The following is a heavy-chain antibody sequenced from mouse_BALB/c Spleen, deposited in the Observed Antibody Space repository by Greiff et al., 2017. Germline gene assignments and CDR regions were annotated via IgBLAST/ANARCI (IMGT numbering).Heavy chain of an antibody. V-gene: IGHV5-17*02. CDR1: GFTFSSFG. Sequence: EVMLVESGGGLVQPGGSRKLSCAASGFTFSSFGMHWVRQAPEKGLEWVAYISSGSSTIYYADTVKGRFTISRDNPKNTLFLQMTSLRSEDTAMYYCERGPYGKRDYAMDYWGQGTSVTVSS. CDR3: ERGPYGKRDYAMDY. J-gene: IGHJ4*01. D-gene: IGHD2-10*02. CDR2: ISSGSSTI.